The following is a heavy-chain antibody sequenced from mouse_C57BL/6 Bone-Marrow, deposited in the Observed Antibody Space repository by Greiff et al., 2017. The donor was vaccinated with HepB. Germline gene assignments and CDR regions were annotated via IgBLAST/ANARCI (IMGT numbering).Heavy chain of an antibody. CDR3: ASIYSGYGSSFDY. J-gene: IGHJ2*01. CDR2: IYPGGGYT. V-gene: IGHV1-63*01. Sequence: QVQLQQSGAELVRPGTSVKMSCKASGYTFTNYWIGWAKQRPGHGLEWIGDIYPGGGYTTYNEKFKGKATLTADKSSSTAYMQFSSLTSEDSAIYYCASIYSGYGSSFDYWGQGTTLTVSS. D-gene: IGHD2-2*01. CDR1: GYTFTNYW.